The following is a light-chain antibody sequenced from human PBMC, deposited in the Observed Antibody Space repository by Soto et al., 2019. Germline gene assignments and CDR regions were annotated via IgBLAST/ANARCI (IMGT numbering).Light chain of an antibody. J-gene: IGLJ1*01. CDR2: DDS. V-gene: IGLV3-21*02. CDR3: QVCERTSNNYV. CDR1: NIGSKS. Sequence: SYELTQPPSVSVAPGQTVRVTCGGKNIGSKSVHWYQQKPGQAPVLVVYDDSDRPSRIPERFSGSNSGNTATLTISRVEAGDEADYNSQVCERTSNNYVFGSGTQVTVL.